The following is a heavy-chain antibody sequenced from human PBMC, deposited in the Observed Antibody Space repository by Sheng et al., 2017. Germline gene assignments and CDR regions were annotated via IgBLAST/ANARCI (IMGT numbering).Heavy chain of an antibody. V-gene: IGHV4-59*12. D-gene: IGHD5-18*01. CDR3: ASLVKIQPHPSTI. J-gene: IGHJ3*02. CDR1: GGSISSYY. CDR2: IYYSGST. Sequence: QVQLQESGPGLVKPSETLSLTCTVSGGSISSYYWSWIRQPPGKGLEWIGYIYYSGSTNYNPSLKSRVTISVDTSKNQFSLKLSSVTAADTAVYYCASLVKIQPHPSTIWGQGTMVTVSS.